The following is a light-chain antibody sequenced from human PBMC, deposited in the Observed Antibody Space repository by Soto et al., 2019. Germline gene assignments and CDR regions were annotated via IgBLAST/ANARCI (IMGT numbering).Light chain of an antibody. CDR1: QDISNY. J-gene: IGKJ1*01. V-gene: IGKV1-33*01. Sequence: DIQMNPYPSSLSASVGDRVTITCQASQDISNYLNWYQQKPGKAPRLLIYDASNLETGVPSRFSGGGSGTHFTFTISNLQPEDIATYYCQQYDNLPPTWTFGQGTKVDIK. CDR3: QQYDNLPPTWT. CDR2: DAS.